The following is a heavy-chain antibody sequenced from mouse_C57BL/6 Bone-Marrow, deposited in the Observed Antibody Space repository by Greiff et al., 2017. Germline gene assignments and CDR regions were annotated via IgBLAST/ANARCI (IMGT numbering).Heavy chain of an antibody. CDR3: ARDGGITTVDYYARDY. Sequence: EVQLQESGPGLVKPSQTVFLTCTVTGISITTGNYRWSWIRQFPGNKLEWIGYIYYSGTITYNPSLPSRTTITRDTPKNQFFLEMNSLTAEDTATYYCARDGGITTVDYYARDYWGQGTSVTVS. J-gene: IGHJ4*01. V-gene: IGHV3-5*01. D-gene: IGHD1-1*01. CDR2: IYYSGTI. CDR1: GISITTGNYR.